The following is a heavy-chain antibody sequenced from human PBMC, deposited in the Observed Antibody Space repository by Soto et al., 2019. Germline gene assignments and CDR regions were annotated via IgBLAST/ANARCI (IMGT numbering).Heavy chain of an antibody. J-gene: IGHJ5*02. Sequence: SETLSLTCTVSGGSISSGGYYWSWIRQHPGKGLEWIGYIYYSGSTYYNPSLKSRVTISVDTSKNQFSLKLSSVTAADTAVYYCARGKEYSYGYSSPNWFDPWGQGTLVTVSS. V-gene: IGHV4-31*03. CDR3: ARGKEYSYGYSSPNWFDP. D-gene: IGHD5-18*01. CDR2: IYYSGST. CDR1: GGSISSGGYY.